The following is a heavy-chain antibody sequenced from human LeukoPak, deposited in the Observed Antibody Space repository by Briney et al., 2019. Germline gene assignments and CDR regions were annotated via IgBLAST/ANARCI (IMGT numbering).Heavy chain of an antibody. J-gene: IGHJ4*02. CDR2: MNPNSGNT. CDR1: GYTFTSYD. CDR3: ARETVGDYYFDY. V-gene: IGHV1-8*01. Sequence: GASVKVPCKASGYTFTSYDINWVRQATGQGLEWMGWMNPNSGNTGYAQKFQGRVTMTRNTSISTAYMELSSLRSDDTAVYYCARETVGDYYFDYWGQGTLVTVSS. D-gene: IGHD2-15*01.